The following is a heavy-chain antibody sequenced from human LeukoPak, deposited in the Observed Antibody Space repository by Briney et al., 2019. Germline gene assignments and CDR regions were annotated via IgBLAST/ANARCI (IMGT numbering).Heavy chain of an antibody. J-gene: IGHJ3*02. Sequence: ASVKVSCKASGYTFTGYYMHWVRQAPGQGLEWMGWINPNSGGTNYAQKFQGRVTMTRDTSISTAYMELSRLRSDDTAVYYCARIARVVGATGAFDIWGQGTMVTVSS. V-gene: IGHV1-2*02. CDR3: ARIARVVGATGAFDI. CDR1: GYTFTGYY. D-gene: IGHD1-26*01. CDR2: INPNSGGT.